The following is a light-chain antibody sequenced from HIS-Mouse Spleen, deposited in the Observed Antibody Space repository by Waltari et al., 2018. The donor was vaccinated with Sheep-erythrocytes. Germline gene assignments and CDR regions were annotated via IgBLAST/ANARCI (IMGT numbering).Light chain of an antibody. CDR2: DVS. CDR3: CSYAGSYNHV. J-gene: IGLJ1*01. Sequence: QSALTQPRSVSGSPGPSVTLPCTGTSSHVGGYYYASWYQQPPGKAPKLMIYDVSKRPSGVPDRFSGSKSGNTASLTISGLQAEDEADYYCCSYAGSYNHVFATGTKVTVL. V-gene: IGLV2-11*01. CDR1: SSHVGGYYY.